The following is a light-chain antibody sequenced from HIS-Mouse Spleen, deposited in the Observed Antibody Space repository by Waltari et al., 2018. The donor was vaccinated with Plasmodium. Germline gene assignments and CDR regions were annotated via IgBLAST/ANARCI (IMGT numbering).Light chain of an antibody. CDR2: EGS. V-gene: IGLV2-23*03. CDR1: SSAGGSYNL. CDR3: CSYAGSSTFVV. Sequence: SALTQPASVSGSPGRSITISCTGTSSAGGSYNLVSWYQQHPGKAPKLMIYEGSKRPSGVSNRLSGSKSGNTASLTISGLQAEDEADYYCCSYAGSSTFVVFGGGTKLTVL. J-gene: IGLJ2*01.